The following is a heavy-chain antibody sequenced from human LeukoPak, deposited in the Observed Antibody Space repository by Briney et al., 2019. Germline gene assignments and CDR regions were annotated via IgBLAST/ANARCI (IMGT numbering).Heavy chain of an antibody. CDR3: ARRGDCISTSCYNHYYYYFMDV. CDR1: GYTFTSYG. D-gene: IGHD2-2*01. CDR2: IIPIFGTA. V-gene: IGHV1-69*13. J-gene: IGHJ6*03. Sequence: SVKVSCKASGYTFTSYGINWVRQAPGQGLEWMGGIIPIFGTANYAQKFQGRVTITADESTSLAFMELSSLRSEDTAVYYCARRGDCISTSCYNHYYYYFMDVWGKGTTVTVSS.